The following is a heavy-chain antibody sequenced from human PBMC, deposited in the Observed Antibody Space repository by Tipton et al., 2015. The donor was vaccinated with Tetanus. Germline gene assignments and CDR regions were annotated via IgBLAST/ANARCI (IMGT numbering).Heavy chain of an antibody. V-gene: IGHV3-33*08. CDR3: ARRTNSGHVYNPLDL. CDR2: IWYDGSNP. D-gene: IGHD1-26*01. CDR1: GFAFSDYS. J-gene: IGHJ3*01. Sequence: SLRLSCAASGFAFSDYSIFWVRQAPDKGLEWVALIWYDGSNPKYADSVRGRLTISRDNSKSTLFLQMSSLRVEDTAVYYCARRTNSGHVYNPLDLWGQGTMVIVSA.